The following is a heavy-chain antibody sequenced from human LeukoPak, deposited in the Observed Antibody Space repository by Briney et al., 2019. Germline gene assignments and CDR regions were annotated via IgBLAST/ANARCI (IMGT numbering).Heavy chain of an antibody. D-gene: IGHD6-19*01. CDR1: GGSFSGYY. J-gene: IGHJ4*02. CDR2: INHSGST. CDR3: ARGGSGWYGYFFDY. Sequence: SETLSLTCAVYGGSFSGYYWSWIRQPPGKGLEWIGEINHSGSTNYNPSLKSRVTISVDTSKDQFSLKLSSVTAADTAVYYCARGGSGWYGYFFDYWGQGTLVTVSS. V-gene: IGHV4-34*01.